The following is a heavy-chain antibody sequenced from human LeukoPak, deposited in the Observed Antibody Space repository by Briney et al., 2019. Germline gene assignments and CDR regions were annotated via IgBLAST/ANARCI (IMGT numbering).Heavy chain of an antibody. CDR3: AREQGRITMILQH. V-gene: IGHV3-30-3*01. J-gene: IGHJ1*01. Sequence: GRSLRLSCAASGFTFSSYVMHWVRQAPGKGLEWVAVISYDGSNKYYADSVKGRFTISRDNSKNTLYLQMNSLRAEDTAVYYCAREQGRITMILQHWGQGTLVTVSS. D-gene: IGHD3-22*01. CDR2: ISYDGSNK. CDR1: GFTFSSYV.